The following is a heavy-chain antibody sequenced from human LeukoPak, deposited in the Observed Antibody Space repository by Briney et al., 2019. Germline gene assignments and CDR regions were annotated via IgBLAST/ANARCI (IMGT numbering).Heavy chain of an antibody. V-gene: IGHV3-21*01. D-gene: IGHD6-13*01. CDR1: GFTFSSYS. CDR3: ARDRGSSSWYSARFGY. CDR2: ISSSSSYI. J-gene: IGHJ4*02. Sequence: PGGSLRLSCAASGFTFSSYSMNWVRQAPGKGLEWVSSISSSSSYIYYADSVKGRFTISRDNAKNPLYLQMNSLRAEDTAVYYCARDRGSSSWYSARFGYWGQGTLVTVSS.